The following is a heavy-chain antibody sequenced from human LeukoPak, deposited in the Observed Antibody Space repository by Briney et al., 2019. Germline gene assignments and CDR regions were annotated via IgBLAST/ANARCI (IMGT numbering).Heavy chain of an antibody. CDR2: ISDDGSNK. V-gene: IGHV3-30-3*01. CDR3: ARDAYYYGSGSYQANSFDP. CDR1: GFTFSSYA. Sequence: GGSLRLSCAASGFTFSSYAMHWVRQAPGKGLEWVAVISDDGSNKYYADSVKGRFTISRDNSKNTLYLQMNSLRAEDTAVYYCARDAYYYGSGSYQANSFDPWGQGTLVTVSS. D-gene: IGHD3-10*01. J-gene: IGHJ5*02.